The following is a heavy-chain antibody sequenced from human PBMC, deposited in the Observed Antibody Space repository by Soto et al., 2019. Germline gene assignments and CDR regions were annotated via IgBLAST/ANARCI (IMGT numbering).Heavy chain of an antibody. CDR2: ISSSSSYI. CDR1: GFTFSSYS. J-gene: IGHJ6*02. CDR3: ARALLSRQNDYGSGSYYYYGMDV. D-gene: IGHD3-10*01. V-gene: IGHV3-21*01. Sequence: EVQLVESGGGLVKPGGSLRLSCAASGFTFSSYSMNWVRQAPGKGLEWVSSISSSSSYIYYADSVKGRFTISRDNANNSLHLQMNRVRAEDTAGYYCARALLSRQNDYGSGSYYYYGMDVWGQGTTVTVSS.